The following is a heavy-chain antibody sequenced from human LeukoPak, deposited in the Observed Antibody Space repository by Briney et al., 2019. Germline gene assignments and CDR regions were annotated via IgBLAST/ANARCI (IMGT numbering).Heavy chain of an antibody. CDR1: GFTFSSFG. Sequence: GRSLTLSCAASGFTFSSFGMHWVRQAPGKGLEWVAVIWYDASNKYYADSVKGRFTISRDNSKNTLYLQMNSLRDDDTAVYYCARHDQDRIFDYWGQGTLVTVSS. CDR3: ARHDQDRIFDY. CDR2: IWYDASNK. V-gene: IGHV3-33*01. J-gene: IGHJ4*02. D-gene: IGHD2-2*01.